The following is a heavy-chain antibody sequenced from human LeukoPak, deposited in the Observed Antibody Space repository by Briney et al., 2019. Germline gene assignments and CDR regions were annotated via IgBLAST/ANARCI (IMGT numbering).Heavy chain of an antibody. CDR1: GFTFSSYA. CDR3: AREVYYSNYGSVLSGMDV. CDR2: IGGGGANT. Sequence: GGSLRLSCAASGFTFSSYAMSWVRQAPGKGLEWVSVIGGGGANTYYADSVRGRFTVSRDNSKNTVYLQMNSLRAEDTAVYYCAREVYYSNYGSVLSGMDVWGQGTTVTVSS. J-gene: IGHJ6*02. V-gene: IGHV3-23*01. D-gene: IGHD4-11*01.